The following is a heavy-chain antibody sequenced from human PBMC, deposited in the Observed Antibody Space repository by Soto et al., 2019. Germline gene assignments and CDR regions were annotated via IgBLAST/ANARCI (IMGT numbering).Heavy chain of an antibody. V-gene: IGHV3-30-3*02. CDR2: ISYDGSNK. Sequence: GGSLRLSCAASGFTFSSYAMHWVRQAPGKGLEWVAVISYDGSNKYYANTVKGRFTISRDNSKNTLYLQMNSLRAEDTAVYYCAKNGPIVGATHEYHFDYWGQGTLVTVSS. D-gene: IGHD1-26*01. CDR1: GFTFSSYA. CDR3: AKNGPIVGATHEYHFDY. J-gene: IGHJ4*02.